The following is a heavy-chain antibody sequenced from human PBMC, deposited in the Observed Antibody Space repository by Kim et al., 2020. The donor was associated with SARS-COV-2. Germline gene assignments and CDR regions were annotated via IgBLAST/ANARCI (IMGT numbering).Heavy chain of an antibody. V-gene: IGHV1-46*01. J-gene: IGHJ6*02. CDR2: INPSGGST. D-gene: IGHD6-19*01. CDR1: GYTFTSYY. CDR3: ARAGPGIAVAGTYYYYYGMDV. Sequence: ASVKVSCKASGYTFTSYYMHWVRQAPGQGLEWMGIINPSGGSTSYAQKFQGRVTMTRDTSTSTVYMELSSLRSEDTAVYYCARAGPGIAVAGTYYYYYGMDVWGQGTTVTVSS.